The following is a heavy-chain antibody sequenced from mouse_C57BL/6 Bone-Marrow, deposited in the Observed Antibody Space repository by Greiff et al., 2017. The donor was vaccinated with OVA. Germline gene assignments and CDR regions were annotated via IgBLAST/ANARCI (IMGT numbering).Heavy chain of an antibody. CDR1: GFNIKDDY. J-gene: IGHJ2*01. Sequence: EVQLQQSGAELVRPGASVKLSCTASGFNIKDDYMHWVKQRPEQGLEWIGWIDPENGDTEYASKFQGTATITADTSSNTAYLQLSSLTSEDTAVYYCTSYGNFDYWGQGTTLTVSS. V-gene: IGHV14-4*01. CDR2: IDPENGDT. D-gene: IGHD2-1*01. CDR3: TSYGNFDY.